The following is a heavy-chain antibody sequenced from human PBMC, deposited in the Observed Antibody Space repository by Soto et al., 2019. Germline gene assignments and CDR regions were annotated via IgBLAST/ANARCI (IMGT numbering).Heavy chain of an antibody. D-gene: IGHD6-6*01. Sequence: QVQLVQSGAEVKKPGASVKVSCKASGYTFTGYYMHWVRQAPGQGLEWMGWINPNSGVTNYAQKFQGWVTMTRDASISTAYMELSRLRSDDTAVYYCARSRQLVRGEFDYWGQGTLVTVSS. CDR2: INPNSGVT. V-gene: IGHV1-2*04. CDR1: GYTFTGYY. J-gene: IGHJ4*02. CDR3: ARSRQLVRGEFDY.